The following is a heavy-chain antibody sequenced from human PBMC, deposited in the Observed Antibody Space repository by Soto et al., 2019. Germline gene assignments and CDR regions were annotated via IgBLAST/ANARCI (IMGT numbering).Heavy chain of an antibody. D-gene: IGHD6-13*01. CDR3: ARIARYSSSWYGNWFDP. CDR2: INYSGST. J-gene: IGHJ5*02. CDR1: GGSISSSSYY. Sequence: SETLSLTCTVSGGSISSSSYYWGWIRQPPGKGLEWIGSINYSGSTYYNPSLKSRVTISVDTSKNQFSLKLSSVTAADTAVYYCARIARYSSSWYGNWFDPWGQGTLVTVSS. V-gene: IGHV4-39*01.